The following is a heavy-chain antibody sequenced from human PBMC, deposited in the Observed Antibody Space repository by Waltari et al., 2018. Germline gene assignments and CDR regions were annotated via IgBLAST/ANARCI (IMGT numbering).Heavy chain of an antibody. CDR2: ISSSGETI. D-gene: IGHD3-22*01. Sequence: EMQLVESGGGLVQHGGSLRLSCKASEFNFNIYEMNWVRQAPGKGLEWVSSISSSGETIYYADSVKGRFTISRDNAQKSLFLQMSSLSAEDTAVYFCARSGDSSGYYYMTDAFHLWGQGTTVTVSS. V-gene: IGHV3-48*03. CDR1: EFNFNIYE. CDR3: ARSGDSSGYYYMTDAFHL. J-gene: IGHJ3*01.